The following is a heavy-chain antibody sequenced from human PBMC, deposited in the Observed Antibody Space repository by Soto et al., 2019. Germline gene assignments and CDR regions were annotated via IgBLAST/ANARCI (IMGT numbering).Heavy chain of an antibody. D-gene: IGHD3-3*01. V-gene: IGHV4-4*07. CDR3: ARGQRFSDWFDP. J-gene: IGHJ5*02. CDR2: IYSSGNT. Sequence: SETLALTCSFSGGTISGYYWTLTRQPAGKGLEWIGRIYSSGNTKYNPSLQSRVTMSLDTSNNQFSLRLTSVTAADTAVYYCARGQRFSDWFDPWGQGTLVTVSS. CDR1: GGTISGYY.